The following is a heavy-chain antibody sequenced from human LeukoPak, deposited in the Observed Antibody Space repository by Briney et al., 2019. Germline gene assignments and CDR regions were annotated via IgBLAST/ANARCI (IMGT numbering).Heavy chain of an antibody. J-gene: IGHJ6*03. V-gene: IGHV3-23*01. D-gene: IGHD3-3*01. CDR1: GFRFSSYA. CDR2: ISSSGSNT. Sequence: PGGSLRLSCAASGFRFSSYAMSCVRQAPGKWRGWVSAISSSGSNTNYAKSVKGRFIISRENSKNTLYLQINSLRAEGTAIYYCAKALTDELMSRSHYDFWSGYHPSGTVYYYMDVWGKGTTVTVSS. CDR3: AKALTDELMSRSHYDFWSGYHPSGTVYYYMDV.